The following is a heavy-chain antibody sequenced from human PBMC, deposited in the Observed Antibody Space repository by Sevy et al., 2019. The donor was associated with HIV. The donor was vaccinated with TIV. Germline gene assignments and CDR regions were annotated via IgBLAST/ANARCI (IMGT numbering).Heavy chain of an antibody. Sequence: GGSLRLSCAVSGFNFNIYSMSWVRQAPGKGLEWVANIKQDGSERYCVDSVNGRFTISRDNTKNSLYLQMNSLRVEDMVVYYCARDSQNIVVVPADTRNYYNSYYMDVWGKVTTGTVSS. V-gene: IGHV3-7*01. CDR2: IKQDGSER. J-gene: IGHJ6*03. CDR3: ARDSQNIVVVPADTRNYYNSYYMDV. D-gene: IGHD2-2*01. CDR1: GFNFNIYS.